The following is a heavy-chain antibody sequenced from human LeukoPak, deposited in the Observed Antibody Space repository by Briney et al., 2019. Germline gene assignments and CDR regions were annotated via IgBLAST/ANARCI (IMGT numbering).Heavy chain of an antibody. Sequence: ASVKVSCKASGYTFTSYGIIWVRQAPGQGLEWMGWISAYNGNTNYAQKLQGRVTMTTDTSTSTAYMELRSLRSDDTAVYYCARDPERWLQFIGNYWGQGTLVTVSS. CDR3: ARDPERWLQFIGNY. CDR2: ISAYNGNT. V-gene: IGHV1-18*01. CDR1: GYTFTSYG. J-gene: IGHJ4*02. D-gene: IGHD5-24*01.